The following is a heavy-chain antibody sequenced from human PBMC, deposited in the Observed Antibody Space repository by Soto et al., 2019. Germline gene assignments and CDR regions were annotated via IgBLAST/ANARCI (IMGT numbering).Heavy chain of an antibody. CDR3: ARGGWG. Sequence: EVQLVESGGGLVQPGGSLRLSCAASGFTFSSYWMHWVRQAPGKGLVWVSHISTDGSYITSADSVKGRFTIPRDNAKKTLYLQMNSLRAEDTAVYYCARGGWGRGQGTMVTVSS. J-gene: IGHJ3*01. V-gene: IGHV3-74*01. CDR2: ISTDGSYI. D-gene: IGHD1-26*01. CDR1: GFTFSSYW.